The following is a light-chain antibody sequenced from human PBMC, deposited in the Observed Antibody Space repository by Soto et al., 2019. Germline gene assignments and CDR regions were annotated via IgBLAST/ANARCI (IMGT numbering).Light chain of an antibody. CDR2: DTS. CDR3: QQRSNPIT. V-gene: IGKV3-11*01. Sequence: IVLTQSPATLSLSPGERATLSCRASQSVSRYLAWYQQKPGPPPRLLIYDTSYRATGIPARFSGSGSGTDFTPTISRLAPEDFAVYYRQQRSNPITFGQGTKLDIK. J-gene: IGKJ5*01. CDR1: QSVSRY.